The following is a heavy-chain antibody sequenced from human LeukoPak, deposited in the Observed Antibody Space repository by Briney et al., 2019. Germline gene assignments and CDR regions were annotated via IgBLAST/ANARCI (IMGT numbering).Heavy chain of an antibody. CDR2: IRYDGSNK. V-gene: IGHV3-30*02. CDR1: GFTFSNYG. J-gene: IGHJ1*01. D-gene: IGHD5-18*01. CDR3: VQSGYSYGYAEYFQQ. Sequence: GSLRLSCAASGFTFSNYGMHWVRQAPGKGLEWVAFIRYDGSNKYYADSVKGRFTISRDNYKNTLYLQMNSLRAEDTAVYYCVQSGYSYGYAEYFQQWGQGTLVTVSS.